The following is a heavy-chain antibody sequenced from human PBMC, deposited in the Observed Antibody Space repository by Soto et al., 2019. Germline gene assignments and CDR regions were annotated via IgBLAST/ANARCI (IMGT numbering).Heavy chain of an antibody. CDR3: AKVIVVIAAAGDYFDS. Sequence: GGSLRLSCADSGFTFSRYAMTWVRQAPGKGLEWVSVISGSGGSTHYADSVQGRFSISRDNSKNTLYLQMDSLGAEDTALYYCAKVIVVIAAAGDYFDSWGQGTLVTVSS. D-gene: IGHD2-15*01. CDR1: GFTFSRYA. CDR2: ISGSGGST. J-gene: IGHJ4*02. V-gene: IGHV3-23*01.